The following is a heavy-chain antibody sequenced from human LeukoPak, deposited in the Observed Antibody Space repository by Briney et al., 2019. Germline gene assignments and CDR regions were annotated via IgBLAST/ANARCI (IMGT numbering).Heavy chain of an antibody. Sequence: GASVKVSCKASGYTFTGYYMHWVRQAPGQGLEWMGWINPSGGSTSYAQKFQGRVTMTRDTSTSTVYMELSSLRSEDTAVYYCARDMATPGAFDIWGQGTMVTVSS. D-gene: IGHD2-15*01. CDR1: GYTFTGYY. J-gene: IGHJ3*02. V-gene: IGHV1-46*01. CDR2: INPSGGST. CDR3: ARDMATPGAFDI.